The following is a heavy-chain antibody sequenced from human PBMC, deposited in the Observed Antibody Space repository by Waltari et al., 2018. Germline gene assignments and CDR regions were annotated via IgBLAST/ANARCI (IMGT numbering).Heavy chain of an antibody. CDR2: ISSSSSYI. J-gene: IGHJ4*02. V-gene: IGHV3-21*01. CDR3: ARDGRWDDPHFDY. CDR1: GFTFSSYS. D-gene: IGHD1-26*01. Sequence: EVQLVESGGGLVKPGGSLRLSCAASGFTFSSYSMNWVRQAPGKGLGWVSSISSSSSYIYYADSVKGRFTISRDNAKNSLYLQMNSLRAEDTAVYYCARDGRWDDPHFDYWGQGTLVTVSS.